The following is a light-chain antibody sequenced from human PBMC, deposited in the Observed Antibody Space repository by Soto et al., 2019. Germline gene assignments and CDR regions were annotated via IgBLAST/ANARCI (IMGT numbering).Light chain of an antibody. CDR2: DAS. V-gene: IGKV3-11*01. CDR1: QSVSTY. J-gene: IGKJ1*01. CDR3: QHRSSWPWT. Sequence: EVVLTQSPATLSLSPGERATLSCRASQSVSTYLAWYQQKPGQAPRLLIYDASNRATGIPARFSGSGSGTDFSLTISSLEPEDFAVYYCQHRSSWPWTFGQGTKVEIK.